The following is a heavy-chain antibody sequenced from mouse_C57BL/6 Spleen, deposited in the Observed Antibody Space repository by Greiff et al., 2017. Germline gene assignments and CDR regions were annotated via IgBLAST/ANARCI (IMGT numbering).Heavy chain of an antibody. Sequence: QVQLKQSGAELARPGASVKLSCKASGYTFTSYGISWVKQRTGQGLEWIGEIYPRSGNTYYNEKFKGKATLTADKSSSTAYMGLRSLTSEDSAVYFCARRNSHYAMDYWGQGTSVTVSS. V-gene: IGHV1-81*01. CDR3: ARRNSHYAMDY. CDR1: GYTFTSYG. J-gene: IGHJ4*01. CDR2: IYPRSGNT.